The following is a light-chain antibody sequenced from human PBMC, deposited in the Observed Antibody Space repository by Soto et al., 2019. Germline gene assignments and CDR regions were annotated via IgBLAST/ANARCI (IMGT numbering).Light chain of an antibody. CDR3: QHRRNWPLIT. CDR2: DAS. V-gene: IGKV3-11*02. J-gene: IGKJ5*01. CDR1: QSVDDY. Sequence: DIVLTQSPATLSLSPGERATLSCRASQSVDDYLAWFQQKPGQAPRLLIYDASNRATGIPARFSGSGSGRDFTLTISSLEPEDFAVYYCQHRRNWPLITFGQGTRLEIK.